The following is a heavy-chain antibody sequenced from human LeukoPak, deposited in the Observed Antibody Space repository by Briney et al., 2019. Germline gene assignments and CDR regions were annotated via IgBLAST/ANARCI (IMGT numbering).Heavy chain of an antibody. CDR2: ISYDGSNK. Sequence: GRSLRLSCAASGFTFSSYGMHWVRQAPGKGLEWVAVISYDGSNKYYADSVKGRFTISRDNSKNTLYLQMNSLRAEDTAVYYCAKDRGGFLVVPDSLFDYGGQGTLVIVSS. V-gene: IGHV3-30*18. CDR3: AKDRGGFLVVPDSLFDY. CDR1: GFTFSSYG. D-gene: IGHD2-2*01. J-gene: IGHJ4*02.